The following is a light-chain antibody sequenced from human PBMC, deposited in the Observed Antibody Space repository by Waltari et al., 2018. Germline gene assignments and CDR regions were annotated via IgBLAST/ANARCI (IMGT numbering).Light chain of an antibody. V-gene: IGLV1-44*01. CDR3: AAWDDSLNGYV. Sequence: QSVLTQPPSASGTPGQRVTLAVSGSSSNIGSNNLNWYQQLPGTAPKLLIYSNNQRPSGVPDRFSGSKSGTSASLAISGLQSEDEADYYCAAWDDSLNGYVFGTGTKVTVL. J-gene: IGLJ1*01. CDR2: SNN. CDR1: SSNIGSNN.